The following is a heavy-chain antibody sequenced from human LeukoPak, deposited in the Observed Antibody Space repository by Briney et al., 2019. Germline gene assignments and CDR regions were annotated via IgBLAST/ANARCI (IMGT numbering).Heavy chain of an antibody. V-gene: IGHV4-30-4*01. CDR3: ARGRYYDSSGYYKAFDY. J-gene: IGHJ4*02. D-gene: IGHD3-22*01. CDR1: GGSISSGDYY. CDR2: IYYSGST. Sequence: PSETLSLTCTVSGGSISSGDYYWSWIRQPPGKGLEWIGYIYYSGSTYYNPSLKSRVTISVDTSKNQFSLKLSSVTAADTAVYYCARGRYYDSSGYYKAFDYWGQGTLVTVSS.